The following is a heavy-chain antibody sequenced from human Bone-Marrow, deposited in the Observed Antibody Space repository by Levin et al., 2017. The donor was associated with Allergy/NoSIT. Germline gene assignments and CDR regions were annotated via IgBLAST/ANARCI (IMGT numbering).Heavy chain of an antibody. D-gene: IGHD1-26*01. CDR1: GFTFSSYA. V-gene: IGHV3-23*01. CDR2: VSPTITDK. J-gene: IGHJ1*01. Sequence: EASVKVSCAASGFTFSSYAMTWVRQTPGKGLQWVSTVSPTITDKYYADSVKGRFTISRDNSKNTLFLQMNSLRVEDTAVYFCAKASGSGNYYWGQGVLVTVSS. CDR3: AKASGSGNYY.